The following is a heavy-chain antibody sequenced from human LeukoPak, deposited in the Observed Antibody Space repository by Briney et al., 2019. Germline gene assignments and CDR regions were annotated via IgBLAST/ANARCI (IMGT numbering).Heavy chain of an antibody. CDR3: ARDPPGHVAFDI. J-gene: IGHJ3*02. CDR2: IYYSGTT. Sequence: PSETLSLTCTVSGGSISTYYWNCIRQPPGKGLEWIGNIYYSGTTNYNPSLKSRVTISVDTSKNQFSLKLTSVTAADTAVYYCARDPPGHVAFDIWGQGTMVTVSS. V-gene: IGHV4-59*01. CDR1: GGSISTYY.